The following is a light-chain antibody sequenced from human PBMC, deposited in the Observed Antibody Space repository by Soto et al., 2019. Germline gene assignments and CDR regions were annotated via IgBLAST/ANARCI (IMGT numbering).Light chain of an antibody. CDR3: QSYDSSLSGLYV. CDR1: SSQIGAGYD. Sequence: QSVLTQPPPVSGAPGQRGTISCTGSSSQIGAGYDVHWYQQLPGTAPKLLIYGNSNRPSGVPDRFSGSKSGTSASLAITGLQAEDEADYYCQSYDSSLSGLYVFGTGTKVTVL. V-gene: IGLV1-40*01. J-gene: IGLJ1*01. CDR2: GNS.